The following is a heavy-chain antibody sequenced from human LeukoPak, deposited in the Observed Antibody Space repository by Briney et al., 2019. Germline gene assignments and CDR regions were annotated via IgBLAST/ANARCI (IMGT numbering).Heavy chain of an antibody. Sequence: GGSLRLSCAASGFTFSSYGMHWVRQAPGKGLEWVAFIRYDGSNKYYADSVKGRFTISRDNSKNTLYLQMNSLRAEDTAVYYCARDPSAFARLILWNAFDIWGQGTMVTVSS. J-gene: IGHJ3*02. V-gene: IGHV3-30*02. D-gene: IGHD3-22*01. CDR3: ARDPSAFARLILWNAFDI. CDR1: GFTFSSYG. CDR2: IRYDGSNK.